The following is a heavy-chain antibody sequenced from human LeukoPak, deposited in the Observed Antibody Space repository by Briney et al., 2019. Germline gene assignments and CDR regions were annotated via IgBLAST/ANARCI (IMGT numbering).Heavy chain of an antibody. V-gene: IGHV3-30-3*01. CDR3: ARGSSGYSTDI. D-gene: IGHD3-22*01. J-gene: IGHJ3*02. CDR2: ISYDGSNK. Sequence: PGRSLRLSCAASGFTFNTYAIHWVRQAPGMGLQWVAVISYDGSNKYYVDSVKGRFTIARDNSKNTVYLQMNSLRAEDMAVYYCARGSSGYSTDIWGQGTMVTVSS. CDR1: GFTFNTYA.